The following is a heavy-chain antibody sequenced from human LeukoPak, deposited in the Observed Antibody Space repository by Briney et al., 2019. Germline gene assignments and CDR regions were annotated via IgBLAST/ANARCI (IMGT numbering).Heavy chain of an antibody. V-gene: IGHV4-34*01. Sequence: PSETLSLTCAVYGGSFSGYYWSWIRQPPGKGLEWIGEINHSGSTNYNPSLKSRVTISVDTSKNQFSLKLSSVTAADTAVYYCARAPRGDQWLARRGVFKIWGKGKMVTVSS. J-gene: IGHJ3*02. CDR1: GGSFSGYY. D-gene: IGHD6-19*01. CDR3: ARAPRGDQWLARRGVFKI. CDR2: INHSGST.